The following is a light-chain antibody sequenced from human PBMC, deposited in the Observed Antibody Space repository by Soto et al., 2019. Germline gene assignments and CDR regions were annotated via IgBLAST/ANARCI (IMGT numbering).Light chain of an antibody. CDR1: QSVSSS. CDR2: GAS. V-gene: IGKV3-15*01. Sequence: IVMTQSPATLSVSPGERATLSCRASQSVSSSLVWYQQKPGQAPRVLIYGASTRATGIPARFSGSGSGTEFTLTISSLQSEDFAVYYCQQYNDWPSITFGQGTRLEIK. CDR3: QQYNDWPSIT. J-gene: IGKJ5*01.